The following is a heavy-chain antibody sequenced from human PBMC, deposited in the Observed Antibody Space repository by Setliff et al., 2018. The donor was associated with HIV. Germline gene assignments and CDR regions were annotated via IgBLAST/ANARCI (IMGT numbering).Heavy chain of an antibody. CDR2: IIPIFRSV. Sequence: GASVKVSCKASGGRISNFAISWVRQAPGQGLEWMGRIIPIFRSVTYAQRFKGRVTITADTSTSTVYMELSSLRSEDTAVYYCARDRQQVFHYMDVWAKGTTVTVSS. J-gene: IGHJ6*03. CDR3: ARDRQQVFHYMDV. CDR1: GGRISNFA. V-gene: IGHV1-69*06. D-gene: IGHD6-6*01.